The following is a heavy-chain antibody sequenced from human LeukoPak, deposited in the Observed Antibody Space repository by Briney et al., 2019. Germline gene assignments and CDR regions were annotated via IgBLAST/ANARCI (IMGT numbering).Heavy chain of an antibody. CDR1: GGSISSGGYS. D-gene: IGHD3-9*01. J-gene: IGHJ5*02. CDR3: ARASIHYDILTGYYSSNWFDP. CDR2: IYHSGST. V-gene: IGHV4-30-2*01. Sequence: SQTLSLTCAVSGGSISSGGYSWSWIRQPPGKGLEWIGYIYHSGSTYYNPSLKSRVTISVDRSKNQFSLKLSSVTAADTAVYYCARASIHYDILTGYYSSNWFDPWGQGTLVTVSS.